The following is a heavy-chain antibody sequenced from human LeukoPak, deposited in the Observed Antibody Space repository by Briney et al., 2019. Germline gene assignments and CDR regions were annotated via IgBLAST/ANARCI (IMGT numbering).Heavy chain of an antibody. D-gene: IGHD1-26*01. CDR2: ISWNSGSI. J-gene: IGHJ4*02. CDR1: GFTFDDYA. Sequence: GGSLRLPCAASGFTFDDYAMHWVRQAPGKGLEWVSGISWNSGSIGYADSVKGRFTISRDNAKNSLYLQMNSLRAEDTALYYCAKGSGSYWGSDYWGQGTLVTVSS. CDR3: AKGSGSYWGSDY. V-gene: IGHV3-9*01.